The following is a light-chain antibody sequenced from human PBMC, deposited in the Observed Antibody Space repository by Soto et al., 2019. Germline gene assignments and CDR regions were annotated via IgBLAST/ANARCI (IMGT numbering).Light chain of an antibody. Sequence: SFLAQASSVSVSPGDAIGIACTGTSSDVGGYNYVSWYQLHPGKAPKLMVYEVSNRPSGVSNRFSGSKSGNTASLTISGLKPEHEDDYYCSSYHSTTDYVFGNAPKVPVL. CDR2: EVS. CDR1: SSDVGGYNY. J-gene: IGLJ1*01. CDR3: SSYHSTTDYV. V-gene: IGLV2-14*01.